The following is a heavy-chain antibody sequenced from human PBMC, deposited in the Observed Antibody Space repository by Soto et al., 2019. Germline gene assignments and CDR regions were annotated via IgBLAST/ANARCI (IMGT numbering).Heavy chain of an antibody. Sequence: PSETLSLTCAVYGGSFSGYYWSWIRQPPGKGLEWIGEINHSGSTNYNPSLESRVTISVDTSKNQFSLKLSSVTAADTAVYYCARGMPHIVVVVAATLGNNWFDPWGQGTLVTVSS. D-gene: IGHD2-15*01. CDR2: INHSGST. CDR1: GGSFSGYY. V-gene: IGHV4-34*01. CDR3: ARGMPHIVVVVAATLGNNWFDP. J-gene: IGHJ5*02.